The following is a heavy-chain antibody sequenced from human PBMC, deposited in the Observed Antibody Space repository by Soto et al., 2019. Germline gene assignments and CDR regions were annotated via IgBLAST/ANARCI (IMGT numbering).Heavy chain of an antibody. D-gene: IGHD3-10*01. V-gene: IGHV3-33*01. CDR2: IWYDGSNK. Sequence: QVQLEESGGGVVQPGRSLRLSCAASGFAFNTYGMHWVRQAPGKGLEWVAVIWYDGSNKYYADSVKGRFTISRENSKNTLFLQMNSLRVEDTAVYYCATAVGSFDYWGQGTLVTVSS. CDR3: ATAVGSFDY. CDR1: GFAFNTYG. J-gene: IGHJ4*01.